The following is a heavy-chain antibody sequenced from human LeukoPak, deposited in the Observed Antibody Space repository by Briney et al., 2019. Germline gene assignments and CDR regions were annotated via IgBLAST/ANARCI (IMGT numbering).Heavy chain of an antibody. J-gene: IGHJ3*02. V-gene: IGHV3-7*03. Sequence: PGGSLRLSCAVSGFTFSSNWMSWLRQAPGKGLEWVTNINQGGSGKYYVDSVKGRFTISRDNAKNSLYLQMNSLRAEDTAVYYCAKRYSSSWYRDDAFDIWGQGTMVTVSS. CDR3: AKRYSSSWYRDDAFDI. CDR2: INQGGSGK. CDR1: GFTFSSNW. D-gene: IGHD6-13*01.